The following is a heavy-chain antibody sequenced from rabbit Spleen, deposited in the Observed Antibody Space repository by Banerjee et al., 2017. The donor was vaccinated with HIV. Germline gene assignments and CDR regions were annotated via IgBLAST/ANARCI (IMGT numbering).Heavy chain of an antibody. CDR1: GFDFSSYG. CDR2: IDPVFGIT. V-gene: IGHV1S47*01. J-gene: IGHJ4*01. CDR3: ARNFDL. Sequence: QVEESGGGLVQPGGSLKLSCKASGFDFSSYGVSWVRQAPGKGLEWIGYIDPVFGITYYANWVNGRFTISSHNAQNTLFLQLTSLTAADTATYFCARNFDLWGPGTLVTVS.